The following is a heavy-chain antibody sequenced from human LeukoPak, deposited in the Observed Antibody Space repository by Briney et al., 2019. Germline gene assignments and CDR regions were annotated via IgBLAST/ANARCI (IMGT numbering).Heavy chain of an antibody. J-gene: IGHJ4*02. D-gene: IGHD3-22*01. CDR1: GFTFSDHY. Sequence: LRLSCAASGFTFSDHYMDWVRQAPGKGLEWIGTIHYSGSTFYNPSLKSRVTISVDTSKNQFSLKLSSVTAADTAVYYCARLGGYYDHPWYWGQGTLVTVSS. CDR3: ARLGGYYDHPWY. CDR2: IHYSGST. V-gene: IGHV4-39*01.